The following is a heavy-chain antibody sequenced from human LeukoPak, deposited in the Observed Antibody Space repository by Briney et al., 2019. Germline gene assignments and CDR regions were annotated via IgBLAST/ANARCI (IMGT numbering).Heavy chain of an antibody. CDR2: INHSGST. CDR1: GGSFSGYY. Sequence: SETLSLTCAVYGGSFSGYYWSWIRQPPGKGLEWIGEINHSGSTNYNPSLKSRVTISVDTSKNQFSLKLSSVTAADTAVYYCARGRYSSSWKYYFGYWGQGTLVTVSS. D-gene: IGHD6-13*01. J-gene: IGHJ4*02. CDR3: ARGRYSSSWKYYFGY. V-gene: IGHV4-34*01.